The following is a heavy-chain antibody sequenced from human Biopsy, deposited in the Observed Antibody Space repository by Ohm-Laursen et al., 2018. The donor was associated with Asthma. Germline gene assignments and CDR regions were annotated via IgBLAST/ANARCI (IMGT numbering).Heavy chain of an antibody. Sequence: PSQTLSLTCTVSGGSINIGDYYWSWIRQHPVKGLEWIGHIYYSGSTYYNPSLKSRVSKSLDTSKNQLSLSLTSVTASDTAVYYCARTTYGHDGFDPWGQGTLVTVSS. V-gene: IGHV4-31*03. CDR2: IYYSGST. J-gene: IGHJ5*02. CDR1: GGSINIGDYY. D-gene: IGHD4-17*01. CDR3: ARTTYGHDGFDP.